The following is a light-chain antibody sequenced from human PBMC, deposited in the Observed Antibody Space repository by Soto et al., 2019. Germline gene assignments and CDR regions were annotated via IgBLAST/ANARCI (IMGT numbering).Light chain of an antibody. CDR1: QSVLFSSNNKNY. CDR2: WAS. V-gene: IGKV4-1*01. J-gene: IGKJ1*01. CDR3: QQYYSSPPWT. Sequence: DIVMTQSPDSLAVSLGERATINCKSGQSVLFSSNNKNYLAWFQLKPGQPPKLLIYWASTRESGVPDRFSGSGSGTDFTLTISSLQAEDVALYYCQQYYSSPPWTFGQGTKVEIK.